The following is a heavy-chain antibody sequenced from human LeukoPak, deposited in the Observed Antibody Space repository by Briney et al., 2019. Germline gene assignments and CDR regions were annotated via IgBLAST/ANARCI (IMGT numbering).Heavy chain of an antibody. J-gene: IGHJ6*03. CDR2: IRYGGSNK. D-gene: IGHD3-10*01. V-gene: IGHV3-33*01. CDR3: ARDSGIGGDAANMDV. Sequence: GGSLRLSCAASGFTFSSYGMHWVRQAPGKGLEWVAVIRYGGSNKYYADSVKGRFTISRDNSKNTLYLQMNSLRAEDTAVYYCARDSGIGGDAANMDVWGKGTTVTVSS. CDR1: GFTFSSYG.